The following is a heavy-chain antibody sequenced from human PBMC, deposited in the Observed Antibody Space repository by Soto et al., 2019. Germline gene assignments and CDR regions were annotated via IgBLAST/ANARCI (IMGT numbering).Heavy chain of an antibody. Sequence: ASVKVSCKASGCTFTSYYMHWVRQAPGQGLEWMGIINPSGGSTSYAQKFQGRVTMTRDTSTSTVYMELSSLRSEDTAVYYCARGLVVVPAARYYYYGMDVWGQGTTVTVSS. CDR2: INPSGGST. CDR3: ARGLVVVPAARYYYYGMDV. J-gene: IGHJ6*02. D-gene: IGHD2-2*01. V-gene: IGHV1-46*01. CDR1: GCTFTSYY.